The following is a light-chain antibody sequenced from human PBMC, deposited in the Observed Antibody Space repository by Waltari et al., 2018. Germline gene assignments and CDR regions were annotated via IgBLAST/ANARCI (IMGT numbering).Light chain of an antibody. J-gene: IGLJ3*02. V-gene: IGLV3-19*01. Sequence: SSELTQGPAVSVPLGKPGRFTCPGDSLRTSYACWYQLMPGQAPVLVIYGKDTRPSGIPDRISGYSSGTTSSLTIAGAQAEDEADYYCSSRNGRANQVVFAGGTKVTVL. CDR3: SSRNGRANQVV. CDR2: GKD. CDR1: SLRTSY.